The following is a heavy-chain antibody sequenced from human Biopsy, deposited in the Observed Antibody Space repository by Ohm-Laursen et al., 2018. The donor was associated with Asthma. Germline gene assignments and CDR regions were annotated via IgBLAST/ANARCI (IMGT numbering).Heavy chain of an antibody. D-gene: IGHD3-22*01. CDR3: AKVRSDWVITESFDY. CDR1: GFKFDEYT. J-gene: IGHJ4*02. Sequence: SLRLSCTASGFKFDEYTMNWVRQAPGKGLEWVSGISWNSATIGYADSVEGRFTISRDNAKYSVFLHMDSLRPEDTAFYYCAKVRSDWVITESFDYWCQGVLVTVSS. V-gene: IGHV3-9*01. CDR2: ISWNSATI.